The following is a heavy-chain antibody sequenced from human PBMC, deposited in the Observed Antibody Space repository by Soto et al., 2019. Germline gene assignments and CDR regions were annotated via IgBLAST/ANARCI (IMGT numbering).Heavy chain of an antibody. CDR3: ARVLGSSGYRKKDAFDI. V-gene: IGHV1-2*04. CDR2: INPHSGDT. Sequence: ASVKVSCKASGYTFIGYYIHWVRQAPGQGLEWMGWINPHSGDTNYAQRIQGWVTMTRDTSTSTAYMELRSLKSDDTAVYYCARVLGSSGYRKKDAFDIWGQGTMVTVSS. CDR1: GYTFIGYY. J-gene: IGHJ3*02. D-gene: IGHD3-22*01.